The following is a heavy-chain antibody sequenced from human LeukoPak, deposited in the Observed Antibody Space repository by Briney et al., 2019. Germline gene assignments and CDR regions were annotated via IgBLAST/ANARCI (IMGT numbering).Heavy chain of an antibody. J-gene: IGHJ2*01. D-gene: IGHD3-10*01. CDR3: ARAGVTMVDYWYSDL. Sequence: GGSLRLSCAASGFTFSSYSMNWVRQAPGKGLEWVSSISSSSSYIYYADSVKGRFTISRDNAKNSLYLQMNSLRAEDTAVYYCARAGVTMVDYWYSDLWGRGTLVTVSS. CDR1: GFTFSSYS. CDR2: ISSSSSYI. V-gene: IGHV3-21*01.